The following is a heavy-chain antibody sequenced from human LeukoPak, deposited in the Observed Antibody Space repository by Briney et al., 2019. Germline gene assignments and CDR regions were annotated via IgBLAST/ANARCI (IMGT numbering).Heavy chain of an antibody. D-gene: IGHD2/OR15-2a*01. CDR1: GFTFSDYY. CDR3: ARVGYYGLDAFDI. J-gene: IGHJ3*02. Sequence: GGSLRLSCAASGFTFSDYYMSWIRQAPGRGLEWVSYISSSGSTIYYADSVKGRFTIFRDNAKNSLYLQMNSLRAEDTAVYYCARVGYYGLDAFDIWGQGTMVTVSS. CDR2: ISSSGSTI. V-gene: IGHV3-11*04.